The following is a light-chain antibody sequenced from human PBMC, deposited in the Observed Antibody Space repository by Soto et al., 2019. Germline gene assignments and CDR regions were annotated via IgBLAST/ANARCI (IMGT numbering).Light chain of an antibody. CDR3: QQSNNYPWT. CDR1: QYIHNY. J-gene: IGKJ1*01. Sequence: GARVTITCRANQYIHNYLAWYQQKPGEAPKLLIYEAANLESGVPSRFSGSGTGTEFTLTISSLQPDDFATYYCQQSNNYPWTFGQGTRVEI. CDR2: EAA. V-gene: IGKV1-5*03.